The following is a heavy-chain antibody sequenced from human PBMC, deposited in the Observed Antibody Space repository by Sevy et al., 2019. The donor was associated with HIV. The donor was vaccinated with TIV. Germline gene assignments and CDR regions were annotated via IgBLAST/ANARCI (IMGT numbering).Heavy chain of an antibody. CDR3: AKEIPYSSNWLTLDY. V-gene: IGHV3-23*01. Sequence: GGSLRLSCPTSGFIFGSVGMSWVRQAPGKGLEWVSGIVESGGGTYYADSVKGRFTISRDNSKNTLYLQMNSLRADDTTVYYCAKEIPYSSNWLTLDYWGQGTLVTVSS. CDR2: IVESGGGT. D-gene: IGHD2-2*01. CDR1: GFIFGSVG. J-gene: IGHJ4*02.